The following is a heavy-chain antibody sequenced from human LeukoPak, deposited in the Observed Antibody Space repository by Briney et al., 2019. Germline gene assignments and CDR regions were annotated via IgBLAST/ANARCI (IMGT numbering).Heavy chain of an antibody. CDR1: GFTVSSNY. CDR2: IYSGGST. CDR3: AREAAAAKDAFDI. D-gene: IGHD6-13*01. Sequence: PGGSLRLSCAASGFTVSSNYMSWVRQAPGKGLEWVSVIYSGGSTYYADSVKGRFTISRDNSKNTLYLQMNSLRAEDTAVYYCAREAAAAKDAFDIWGQGTMVTVSS. J-gene: IGHJ3*02. V-gene: IGHV3-53*05.